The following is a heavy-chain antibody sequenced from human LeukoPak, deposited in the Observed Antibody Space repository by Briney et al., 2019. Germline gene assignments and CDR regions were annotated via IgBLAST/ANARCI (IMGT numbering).Heavy chain of an antibody. D-gene: IGHD5-24*01. CDR3: ARGRWLQLFDP. CDR2: MYYSGST. J-gene: IGHJ5*02. Sequence: SETLSLTCTVSGGSISSSSDYWGWIRQPPGKGLEWIGTMYYSGSTYYKPSLKSRVTISVDTSKNQVSLKLSSVTAADTAVYYCARGRWLQLFDPWGQGTLVTVSS. CDR1: GGSISSSSDY. V-gene: IGHV4-39*01.